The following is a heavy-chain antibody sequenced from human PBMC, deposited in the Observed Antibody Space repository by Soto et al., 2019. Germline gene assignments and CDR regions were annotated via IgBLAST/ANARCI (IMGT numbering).Heavy chain of an antibody. Sequence: SGPTLVNPTQTLTLTCTFSGFSLSTSGMCVSWIRQPPGKALEWLALIDWDDDKYYSTSLKTRLTISKDTSKNQVVLTMTNMDPVDTATYYCARSRIQYYYYGMDVWGQGTPVTVSS. V-gene: IGHV2-70*01. CDR3: ARSRIQYYYYGMDV. CDR2: IDWDDDK. CDR1: GFSLSTSGMC. D-gene: IGHD5-18*01. J-gene: IGHJ6*02.